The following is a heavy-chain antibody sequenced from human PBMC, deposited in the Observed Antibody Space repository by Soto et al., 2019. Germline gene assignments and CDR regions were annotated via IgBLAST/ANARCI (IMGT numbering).Heavy chain of an antibody. CDR3: AAGGGLPRYY. Sequence: SETLSLTCTVSGGSISSYYWSWIRQPPGKGLEWIGYIYYSGSTNYNPSLKSRVTTSVDTSKNQFSLKLSSVTAADTAVYYCAAGGGLPRYYWGQGTLVTVSS. V-gene: IGHV4-59*12. J-gene: IGHJ4*02. CDR1: GGSISSYY. CDR2: IYYSGST. D-gene: IGHD5-12*01.